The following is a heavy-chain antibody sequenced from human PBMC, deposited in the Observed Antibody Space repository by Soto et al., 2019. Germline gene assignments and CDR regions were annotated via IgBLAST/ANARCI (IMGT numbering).Heavy chain of an antibody. CDR3: ARGTGAPPHFDY. CDR1: GFTFSSYS. J-gene: IGHJ4*02. CDR2: ISSSSSTI. D-gene: IGHD1-1*01. V-gene: IGHV3-48*02. Sequence: VSLRLSCAASGFTFSSYSMNWVRQAPGKGLEWVSYISSSSSTIYYADSVKGRFTISRDNAKNSLYLQMNSLRDEDTAVYYCARGTGAPPHFDYWGQGTLVTAPQ.